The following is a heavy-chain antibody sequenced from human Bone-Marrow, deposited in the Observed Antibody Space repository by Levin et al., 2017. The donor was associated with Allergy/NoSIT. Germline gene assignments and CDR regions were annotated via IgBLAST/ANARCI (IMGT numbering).Heavy chain of an antibody. CDR3: ARDERMYCTTFDCPYFDF. Sequence: EASVKVSCKTSGYSFSSSGISWVRQAPGQGLEWLGWIRDGYVGNTNPAQKFQGRVTVTIDTSTTTAYLQLRNLRSDDTALYYCARDERMYCTTFDCPYFDFWGQGTLITVSS. CDR1: GYSFSSSG. D-gene: IGHD2-8*01. J-gene: IGHJ4*02. CDR2: IRDGYVGNT. V-gene: IGHV1-18*01.